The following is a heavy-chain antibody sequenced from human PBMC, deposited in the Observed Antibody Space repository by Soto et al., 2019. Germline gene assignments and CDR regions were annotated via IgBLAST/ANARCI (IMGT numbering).Heavy chain of an antibody. CDR2: IKQDGSEK. D-gene: IGHD2-2*02. CDR1: GFTFSSYW. J-gene: IGHJ6*02. CDR3: ARNRYCSSTSCYRKPDYYYYGMDV. Sequence: GGSLRLSCAASGFTFSSYWISWVRPAPGKGLEWVANIKQDGSEKYYVDSVKGRFTISRDNAKNSLYLQMNSLRAEDTAVYYCARNRYCSSTSCYRKPDYYYYGMDVWGQGTTVIVSS. V-gene: IGHV3-7*01.